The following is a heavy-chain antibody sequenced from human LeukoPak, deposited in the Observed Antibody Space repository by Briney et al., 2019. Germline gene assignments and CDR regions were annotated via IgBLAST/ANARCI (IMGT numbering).Heavy chain of an antibody. V-gene: IGHV3-21*06. CDR2: ISSTSSNI. J-gene: IGHJ4*02. Sequence: PGGSLRLSCAASGFTVSSNYMNWVRQAPGKGLEWVSSISSTSSNIYYADSMKGRFTISRDNAKNSLYLQMNSVRAEDTAFYYCARAQYTNTWDIFDYWGQGTLVTVSS. CDR1: GFTVSSNY. CDR3: ARAQYTNTWDIFDY. D-gene: IGHD6-13*01.